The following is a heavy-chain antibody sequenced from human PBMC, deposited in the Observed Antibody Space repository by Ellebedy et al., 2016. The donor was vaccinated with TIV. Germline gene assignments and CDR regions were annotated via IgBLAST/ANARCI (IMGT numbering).Heavy chain of an antibody. V-gene: IGHV4-59*01. CDR1: GGSISSYY. CDR2: IYYSGST. Sequence: SETLSLXCTASGGSISSYYWNWIRQPPGKGLEWIGNIYYSGSTNYNPSLKGRVTISVDTSKKQFSLKLSSVTAADTAVYYCASGGSDIWGQGTMVTVSS. CDR3: ASGGSDI. J-gene: IGHJ3*02. D-gene: IGHD3-16*01.